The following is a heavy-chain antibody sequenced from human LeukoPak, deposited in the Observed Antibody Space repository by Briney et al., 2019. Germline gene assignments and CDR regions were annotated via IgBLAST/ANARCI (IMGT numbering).Heavy chain of an antibody. Sequence: VGSLRLSCAASGFTFSSYAMSWVRQAPGKGLEWVSAISGSGGSTYYADSVKGRFTISRDNSMNTLYLQMNSLRAEDTAVYYCAKGTGSFLDYYYYYMDVWGKGTTVAVSS. D-gene: IGHD6-13*01. J-gene: IGHJ6*03. V-gene: IGHV3-23*01. CDR3: AKGTGSFLDYYYYYMDV. CDR1: GFTFSSYA. CDR2: ISGSGGST.